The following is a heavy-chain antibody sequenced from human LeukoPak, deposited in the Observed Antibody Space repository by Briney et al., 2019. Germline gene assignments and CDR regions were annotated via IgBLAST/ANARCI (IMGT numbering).Heavy chain of an antibody. D-gene: IGHD5-18*01. Sequence: SQTLSLTCTVSGGSISSGSHYWSWIRQPAGKGLEWIGRIHTSGSTNYNPSLKSRVTMSVDTSKNQFSLNLSSVTAADTAVYYCARGGYVYSYGGGDAFDIWGQGTMVTVSS. J-gene: IGHJ3*02. V-gene: IGHV4-61*02. CDR3: ARGGYVYSYGGGDAFDI. CDR1: GGSISSGSHY. CDR2: IHTSGST.